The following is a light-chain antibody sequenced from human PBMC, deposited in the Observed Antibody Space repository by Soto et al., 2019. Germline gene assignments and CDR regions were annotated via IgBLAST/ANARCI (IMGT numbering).Light chain of an antibody. V-gene: IGKV3-20*01. Sequence: EIVLTQSPGTLSLSPGERATLSCRASQSVSSSYLAWYQQKPGQAPRLRIYGASSRATGNPDRFSGSGSGTDFPLSISRLQPEDFEVYYCQQYGSSAFTFGPGTKVDIK. CDR2: GAS. J-gene: IGKJ3*01. CDR3: QQYGSSAFT. CDR1: QSVSSSY.